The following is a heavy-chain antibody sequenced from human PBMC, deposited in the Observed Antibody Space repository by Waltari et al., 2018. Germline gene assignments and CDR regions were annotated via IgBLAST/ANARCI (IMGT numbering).Heavy chain of an antibody. J-gene: IGHJ6*04. Sequence: QVQLVQSGAEVKKPGASVKVSCKAAGYTLVGLSIHWVRQAPGEGLEWVGRLRPGDGESVYAQKFHGRVGMAEDTTTHTAYMELGSLKAEDTAVYYCVTTAKDMVVVVYHAYSEVWGKGTTVSVSS. CDR2: LRPGDGES. D-gene: IGHD2-15*01. CDR1: GYTLVGLS. CDR3: VTTAKDMVVVVYHAYSEV. V-gene: IGHV1-24*01.